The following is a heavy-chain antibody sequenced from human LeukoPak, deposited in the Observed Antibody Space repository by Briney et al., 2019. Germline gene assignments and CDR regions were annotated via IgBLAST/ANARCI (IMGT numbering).Heavy chain of an antibody. V-gene: IGHV4-34*01. Sequence: PSETLSLTCDVYGGSFRGYYWSWIRQPPGKGLEWIGEINRSGSTNYNPSLKSRVTISVDTSKNQFSPKLSSVTAADTAVYYCARDRPRLRGYSYGYYYYMDVWGKGTTVTVSS. D-gene: IGHD5-18*01. CDR1: GGSFRGYY. CDR2: INRSGST. CDR3: ARDRPRLRGYSYGYYYYMDV. J-gene: IGHJ6*03.